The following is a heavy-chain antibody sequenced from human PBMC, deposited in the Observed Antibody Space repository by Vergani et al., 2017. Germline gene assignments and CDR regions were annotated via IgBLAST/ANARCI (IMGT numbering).Heavy chain of an antibody. D-gene: IGHD1-1*01. J-gene: IGHJ6*03. Sequence: QVQLVQSGAEVKKAGSSVKLSCTASGDTFNSYAFNWVRQAPGQGLEWMGGIIPFLDIEKYAQKFQGRVTIFADGSTSTVFMELSSLNSDDTAIYYCARARHDPKKYSFFDYMDLWGTGTTVTVSS. CDR1: GDTFNSYA. CDR2: IIPFLDIE. CDR3: ARARHDPKKYSFFDYMDL. V-gene: IGHV1-69*01.